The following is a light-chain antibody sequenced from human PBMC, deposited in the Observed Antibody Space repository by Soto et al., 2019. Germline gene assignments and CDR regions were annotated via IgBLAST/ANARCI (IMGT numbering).Light chain of an antibody. CDR3: QHYASSPLT. J-gene: IGKJ4*01. CDR2: DAS. V-gene: IGKV3-20*01. Sequence: EIVLTQSPGTLSVSPGERATLSCRASQSVGRNYLAWYQQKPGQAPRLLIYDASSRATGIPDRFSGSGSGTDFTLTISRLEPEDFAVYYCQHYASSPLTFGGGTKVETK. CDR1: QSVGRNY.